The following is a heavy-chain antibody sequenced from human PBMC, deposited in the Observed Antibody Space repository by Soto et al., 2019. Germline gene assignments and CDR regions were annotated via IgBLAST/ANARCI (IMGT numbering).Heavy chain of an antibody. CDR2: IGTAGDT. J-gene: IGHJ5*01. Sequence: GGSLRLSCEASGFTFSGFDMHWVRQPTGKGLEWVSSIGTAGDTYYADSVKGRFTISRDNFKSSLYLQMSNLRAEDTAIYYCAKGKISTTTYTSFDSWGQGTLVTVSS. CDR3: AKGKISTTTYTSFDS. V-gene: IGHV3-13*01. D-gene: IGHD1-26*01. CDR1: GFTFSGFD.